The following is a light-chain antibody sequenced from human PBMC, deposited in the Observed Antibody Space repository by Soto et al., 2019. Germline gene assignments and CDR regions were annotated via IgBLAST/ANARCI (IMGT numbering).Light chain of an antibody. Sequence: QSALTQPASVSGSPGQSITISCTETSSDVGVYNYVSWYQQHPGKAPKLIIYDVSNRPSGVSNRFSGSKSGNTASLTISGLQAEDEADYYCSSFTSRSTLVFGGGTKVTVL. J-gene: IGLJ2*01. CDR2: DVS. CDR1: SSDVGVYNY. CDR3: SSFTSRSTLV. V-gene: IGLV2-14*01.